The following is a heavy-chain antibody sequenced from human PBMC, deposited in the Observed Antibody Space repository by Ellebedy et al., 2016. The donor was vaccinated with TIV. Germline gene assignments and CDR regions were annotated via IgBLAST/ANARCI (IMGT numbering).Heavy chain of an antibody. CDR3: ARGGYGDYGSVGY. Sequence: MPSETLSLTCTVSGGSISSSSYYWGWIRQHPGKGLEWIGYIYYSGSTYYNPSLKSRVTISVDTSKNQFSLKLSSVTAADTAVYYCARGGYGDYGSVGYWGQGTLVTVSS. V-gene: IGHV4-31*03. CDR1: GGSISSSSYY. D-gene: IGHD4-17*01. CDR2: IYYSGST. J-gene: IGHJ4*02.